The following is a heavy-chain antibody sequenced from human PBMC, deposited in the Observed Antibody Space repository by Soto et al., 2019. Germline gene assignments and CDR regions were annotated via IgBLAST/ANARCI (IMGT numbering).Heavy chain of an antibody. CDR2: IYYSGST. CDR1: GGSISSSSYY. Sequence: SETLSLTCTVSGGSISSSSYYWGWIRQPPGKGLEWIGSIYYSGSTYYNPSLKSRVTISVDTSKNQFSLKLSSVTAADTAVYYCARRYGDYVGGWFDPWGQGTLVTVSS. J-gene: IGHJ5*02. D-gene: IGHD4-17*01. V-gene: IGHV4-39*01. CDR3: ARRYGDYVGGWFDP.